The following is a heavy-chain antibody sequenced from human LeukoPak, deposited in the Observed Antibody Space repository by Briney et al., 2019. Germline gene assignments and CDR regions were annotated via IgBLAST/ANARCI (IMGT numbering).Heavy chain of an antibody. CDR1: GFTFGDYA. J-gene: IGHJ4*02. V-gene: IGHV3-49*04. CDR3: TSSYSGWYGEYYFDY. D-gene: IGHD6-19*01. CDR2: IRSKAYGGTT. Sequence: GGSLRLSCTASGFTFGDYAMSWVRQAPGKGREGVGFIRSKAYGGTTEYAASVKGRFTISRDDSKSIAYLQMNSLKTEDTAVYYCTSSYSGWYGEYYFDYWGQGTLVTVSS.